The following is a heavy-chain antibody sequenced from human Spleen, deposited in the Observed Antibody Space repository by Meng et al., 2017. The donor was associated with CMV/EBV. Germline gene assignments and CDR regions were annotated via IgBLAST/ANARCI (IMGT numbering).Heavy chain of an antibody. CDR2: IIPIFGTA. Sequence: SVKVSCKASGGTFSGYAISWVRQAPGQGLEWMGGIIPIFGTANYAQKFQGRVTITTDESTSTAYMELSSLRSEDTAVYYCASTCSSTSCYTRSFDYWGQGTLVTVSS. CDR3: ASTCSSTSCYTRSFDY. V-gene: IGHV1-69*05. CDR1: GGTFSGYA. D-gene: IGHD2-2*02. J-gene: IGHJ4*02.